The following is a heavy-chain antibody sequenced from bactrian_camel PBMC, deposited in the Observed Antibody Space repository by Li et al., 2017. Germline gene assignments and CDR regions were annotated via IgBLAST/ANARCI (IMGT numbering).Heavy chain of an antibody. CDR2: IESDGST. J-gene: IGHJ4*01. CDR3: AANRYRPVIGCSPDHQGYTY. CDR1: GDTIGRYC. Sequence: HVQLVESGGGSVQVGGSLRLSCVASGDTIGRYCMGWFRQIPDKEREGVAGIESDGSTSYADSVKGRFTISQDNAKNMVYLQMNSLKSEDTAMYYCAANRYRPVIGCSPDHQGYTYWGQGTQVTVS. V-gene: IGHV3S9*01. D-gene: IGHD5*01.